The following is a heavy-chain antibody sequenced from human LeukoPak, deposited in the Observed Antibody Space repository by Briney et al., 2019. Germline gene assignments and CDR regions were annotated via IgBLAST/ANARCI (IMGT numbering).Heavy chain of an antibody. CDR2: LSPNSGGT. J-gene: IGHJ4*02. Sequence: ASVKVSCKTSGYTFTDYYMHWVRQAPGQGLEWVGWLSPNSGGTNYEQKFQGRVTMTRDTSINTAYMELSRLTSDDTAVYYCARTIRIAVAGNHFDFWGQGTLVTVPS. CDR3: ARTIRIAVAGNHFDF. CDR1: GYTFTDYY. D-gene: IGHD6-19*01. V-gene: IGHV1-2*02.